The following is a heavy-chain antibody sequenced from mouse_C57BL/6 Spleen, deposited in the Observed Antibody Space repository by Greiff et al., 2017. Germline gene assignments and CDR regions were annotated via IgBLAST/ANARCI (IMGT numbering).Heavy chain of an antibody. CDR1: GYTFTDYY. J-gene: IGHJ2*01. CDR3: ARGRANWPFDD. Sequence: QVQLKQSGAELVRPGASVKLSCKASGYTFTDYYINWVKQRPGQGLEWIARIYPGSGNTYYNEKFKGKATLTAEKSSSTAYMQLSSLTSEDSAVYFCARGRANWPFDDWGQGTTLTVSS. CDR2: IYPGSGNT. V-gene: IGHV1-76*01. D-gene: IGHD4-1*01.